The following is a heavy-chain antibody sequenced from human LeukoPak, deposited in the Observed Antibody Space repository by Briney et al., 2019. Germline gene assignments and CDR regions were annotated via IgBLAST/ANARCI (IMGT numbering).Heavy chain of an antibody. V-gene: IGHV3-21*04. J-gene: IGHJ4*02. CDR2: ISSSSSFM. Sequence: GGSLRLSCAASGFTFSNYSINWVRQAPGKGLEWVSCISSSSSFMYYADSVQGRFTISRDNSKNTLYLQMNSLRAEDTAVYYCAKDRPPTAYWGQGTLVTVSS. D-gene: IGHD4-17*01. CDR3: AKDRPPTAY. CDR1: GFTFSNYS.